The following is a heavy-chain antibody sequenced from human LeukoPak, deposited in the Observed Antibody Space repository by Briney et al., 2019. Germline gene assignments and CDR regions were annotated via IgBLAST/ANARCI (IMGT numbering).Heavy chain of an antibody. V-gene: IGHV5-51*01. CDR3: ARRIQLGSRAFDI. J-gene: IGHJ3*02. CDR1: GYTFINYW. Sequence: GESLKISCKGSGYTFINYWIGWVRQMPGKGLEWMGIINTGDSDTRYSPSFQGQVTISADKSISTANLQWSSLKASDTAMYYCARRIQLGSRAFDIWGQGTMVTVSS. CDR2: INTGDSDT. D-gene: IGHD7-27*01.